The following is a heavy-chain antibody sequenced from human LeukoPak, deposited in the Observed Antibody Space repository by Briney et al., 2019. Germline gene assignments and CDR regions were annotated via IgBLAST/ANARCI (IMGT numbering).Heavy chain of an antibody. CDR1: GFSFSSHS. CDR3: ARGSGSSAWLIDY. J-gene: IGHJ4*02. D-gene: IGHD1-26*01. Sequence: GGSLRLSCAASGFSFSSHSMNWVRQAPGEGLEWVSIITSSSTYIDYADSVRGRFTISRDDAKNSLFLQMNSLRAEDTALCYCARGSGSSAWLIDYWGQGALVTVSS. V-gene: IGHV3-21*01. CDR2: ITSSSTYI.